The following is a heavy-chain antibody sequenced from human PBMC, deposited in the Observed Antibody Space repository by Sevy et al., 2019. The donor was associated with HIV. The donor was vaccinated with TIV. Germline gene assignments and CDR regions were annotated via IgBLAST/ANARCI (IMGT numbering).Heavy chain of an antibody. CDR3: TKDPPVYGDFPYGMDV. CDR1: GFIFDDYG. Sequence: GGSLRLSCVASGFIFDDYGMHWVRQAPGKGLEWVALISHDGGKKYYAHSVRGRFTISRDNSKNTLYLQMNTLRRDDTAAYFCTKDPPVYGDFPYGMDVWGQGTTVTVSS. J-gene: IGHJ6*02. CDR2: ISHDGGKK. V-gene: IGHV3-30*18. D-gene: IGHD4-17*01.